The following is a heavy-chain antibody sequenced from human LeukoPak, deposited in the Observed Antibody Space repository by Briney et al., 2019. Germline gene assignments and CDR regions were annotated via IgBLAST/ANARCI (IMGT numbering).Heavy chain of an antibody. J-gene: IGHJ4*02. CDR1: GYSFTSHW. CDR2: IYPRDSNT. Sequence: GESLKISCKGSGYGSGYSFTSHWIVWVRQMPGKGLEWMGIIYPRDSNTIYSPSFQGQVTISVDTSINTAYLQWSSLKASDTAMYYCARRLDEGIDYWGQGTLVTVSS. D-gene: IGHD6-19*01. CDR3: ARRLDEGIDY. V-gene: IGHV5-51*01.